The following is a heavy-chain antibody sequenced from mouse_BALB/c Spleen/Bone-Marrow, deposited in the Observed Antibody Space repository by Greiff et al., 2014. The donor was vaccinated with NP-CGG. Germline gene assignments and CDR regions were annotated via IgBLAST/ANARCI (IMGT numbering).Heavy chain of an antibody. CDR3: APYYYGSSQFAY. Sequence: VQLQQSGPELVKPGASVKLSCTASGFNIKDTYMHWVKQRPEQGLEWIGRIDPANGNTKYDPKFQGKATITADTSSNTAYLQLSSLTSEDTAVYYCAPYYYGSSQFAYWGQGTLVTVSA. CDR2: IDPANGNT. CDR1: GFNIKDTY. D-gene: IGHD1-1*01. V-gene: IGHV14-3*02. J-gene: IGHJ3*01.